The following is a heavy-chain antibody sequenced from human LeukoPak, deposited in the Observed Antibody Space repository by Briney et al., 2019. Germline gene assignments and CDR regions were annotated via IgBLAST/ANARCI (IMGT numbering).Heavy chain of an antibody. V-gene: IGHV1-18*01. D-gene: IGHD3-9*01. CDR3: ARDLTLYDILTGSFDY. CDR2: ISAYNGNT. J-gene: IGHJ4*02. Sequence: ASVKVSCKPSGYTFTSYGINWVRQAPGQGLEWMGWISAYNGNTNYAQKLQGRVTITTDTSTSTAYMELRSLRSDDTAVYYCARDLTLYDILTGSFDYWGQGTLVTVSS. CDR1: GYTFTSYG.